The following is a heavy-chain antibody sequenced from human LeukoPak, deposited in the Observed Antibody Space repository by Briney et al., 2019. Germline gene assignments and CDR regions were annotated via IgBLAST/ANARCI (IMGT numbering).Heavy chain of an antibody. CDR1: GYTFTSYA. D-gene: IGHD3-10*01. CDR2: INTNTGNP. CDR3: ARGMRYSSSSGKTMVRGVIGY. Sequence: ASVKVSCKASGYTFTSYAMNWVRQAPGQGLEWMGWINTNTGNPTYAQGFTGRFVFSLDTSVSTAYLQISSLKAEDTAVYCCARGMRYSSSSGKTMVRGVIGYWGQGTLVTVSS. V-gene: IGHV7-4-1*02. J-gene: IGHJ4*02.